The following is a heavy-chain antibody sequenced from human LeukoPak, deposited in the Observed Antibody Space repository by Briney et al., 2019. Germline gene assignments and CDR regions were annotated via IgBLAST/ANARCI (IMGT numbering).Heavy chain of an antibody. CDR1: GGSISSSSYY. CDR2: IYYSGST. D-gene: IGHD3-10*01. CDR3: ARDFPPITMVRGGDY. J-gene: IGHJ4*02. Sequence: SETLSLTCTVSGGSISSSSYYWGWIRQPPRKGLEWIGSIYYSGSTYYNPSLKSRVTISVDTSKNQFSLKLSSVTAADTAVYYCARDFPPITMVRGGDYWGQGTLVTVSS. V-gene: IGHV4-39*07.